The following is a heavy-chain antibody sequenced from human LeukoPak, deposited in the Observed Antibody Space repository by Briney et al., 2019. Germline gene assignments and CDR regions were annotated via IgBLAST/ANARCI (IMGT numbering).Heavy chain of an antibody. Sequence: GGSLRLSCAASGFTFRHYAVHWVRQAPGRGLEWVAVLSFDGAHKYYAESVKGRFTISRVNSNNTLFLQMDSLRIEDTALYYCVRARAGGLDYWGQGTLVTVSS. CDR3: VRARAGGLDY. CDR1: GFTFRHYA. CDR2: LSFDGAHK. J-gene: IGHJ4*02. V-gene: IGHV3-30*04. D-gene: IGHD3-16*01.